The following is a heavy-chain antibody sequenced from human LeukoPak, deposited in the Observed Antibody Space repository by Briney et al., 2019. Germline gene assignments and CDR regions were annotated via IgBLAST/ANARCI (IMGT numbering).Heavy chain of an antibody. CDR2: ISYDGSNK. Sequence: GGSLRLSCAASGFTFSSYAMHWVRQAPGKGLEWVAVISYDGSNKYYADSVEGRFTISRDNSKNTLYLQMNSLRAEDTAVYYCAREDCSSTSCYSPISGMDVWGKGTTVTVSS. J-gene: IGHJ6*04. CDR3: AREDCSSTSCYSPISGMDV. CDR1: GFTFSSYA. D-gene: IGHD2-2*01. V-gene: IGHV3-30*01.